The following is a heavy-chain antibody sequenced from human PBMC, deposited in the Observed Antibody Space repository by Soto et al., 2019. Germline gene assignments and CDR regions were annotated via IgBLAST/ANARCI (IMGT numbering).Heavy chain of an antibody. J-gene: IGHJ6*02. CDR3: ATDYYDSSGYSIPPEYYYYGMDV. CDR2: SSAYNGNT. CDR1: GYTFTSYG. D-gene: IGHD3-22*01. Sequence: GQLVQSGAEVKKPGASVKVSCKASGYTFTSYGISWVRQAPGQGLEWMGWSSAYNGNTNYAQKLQGRVTMTTDTSTSTADMELRRLGSDDTAVYYCATDYYDSSGYSIPPEYYYYGMDVWGQGTTVTVSS. V-gene: IGHV1-18*01.